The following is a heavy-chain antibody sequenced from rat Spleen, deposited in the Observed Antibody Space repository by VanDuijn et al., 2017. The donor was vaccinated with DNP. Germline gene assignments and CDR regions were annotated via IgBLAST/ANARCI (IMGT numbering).Heavy chain of an antibody. CDR2: ISFGVSAT. V-gene: IGHV5-7*01. J-gene: IGHJ2*01. CDR3: VRHEYQAFDY. CDR1: GFTFSDYN. Sequence: EVQLVESGGGLVQPGRSLKLSCAASGFTFSDYNMAWVRQAPKRGLEWVASISFGVSATYYGDSVKGRFTISRDNAKSTLYLQMDSLRSEETATYYCVRHEYQAFDYWGQGVMVTVSS.